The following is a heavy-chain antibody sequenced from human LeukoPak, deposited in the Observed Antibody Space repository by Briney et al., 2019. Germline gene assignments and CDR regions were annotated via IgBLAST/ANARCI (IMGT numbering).Heavy chain of an antibody. Sequence: ASVKVSCKASGYTFTSYCISWVRQAPGQGLEWMGWISAYNGNTNYAQKLQGRVTMTTDTSTSTAYMELRSLRSDDTAVYYCARDWAPHYYDSSGHPSGYWGQGTLVTVSS. CDR1: GYTFTSYC. CDR2: ISAYNGNT. J-gene: IGHJ4*02. V-gene: IGHV1-18*01. D-gene: IGHD3-22*01. CDR3: ARDWAPHYYDSSGHPSGY.